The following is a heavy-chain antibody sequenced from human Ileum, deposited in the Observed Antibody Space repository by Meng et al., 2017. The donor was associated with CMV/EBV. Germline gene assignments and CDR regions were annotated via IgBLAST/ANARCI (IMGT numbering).Heavy chain of an antibody. CDR3: AIYYGGVGWRGY. V-gene: IGHV4-61*02. CDR2: RQKNGNH. CDR1: SDSIRSDNYR. D-gene: IGHD2-21*01. Sequence: VRREVSGQVLDQPPPALSHPFSVSSDSIRSDNYRGSWTRQPAGKGLDCIGQRQKNGNHNYNASLKSRVTISIDPSKNQLSLTLTSVTAADTAVYYCAIYYGGVGWRGYWAQGTLVTVSS. J-gene: IGHJ4*02.